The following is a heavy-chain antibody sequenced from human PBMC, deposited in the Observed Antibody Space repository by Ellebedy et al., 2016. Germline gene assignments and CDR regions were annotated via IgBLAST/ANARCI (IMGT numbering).Heavy chain of an antibody. CDR3: ARAPRYYYDSSGYPTFDP. CDR1: GYTFTGYY. CDR2: INPNSGGT. J-gene: IGHJ5*02. D-gene: IGHD3-22*01. Sequence: ASVKVSCXASGYTFTGYYMHWVRQAPGQGLEWMGWINPNSGGTNYAQKFQGRVTMTRDTSISTAYMELSRLRSDDTAVYYCARAPRYYYDSSGYPTFDPWGQGTLVTVSS. V-gene: IGHV1-2*02.